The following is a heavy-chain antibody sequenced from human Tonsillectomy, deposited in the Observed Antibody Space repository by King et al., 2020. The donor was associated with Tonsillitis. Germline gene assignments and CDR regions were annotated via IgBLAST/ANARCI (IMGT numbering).Heavy chain of an antibody. Sequence: VQLVESGGGLVQPGGSLRLSCAASGFPFSCYAMTWVRQAPGKGLEWVSGISASGASTFYADSVKGRFTISRDNSKNTLYLQMNSLRAEDTAVYYCAKDLGYRYFDWLLIPWGQGTLVTVSS. D-gene: IGHD3-9*01. V-gene: IGHV3-23*04. J-gene: IGHJ5*02. CDR2: ISASGAST. CDR3: AKDLGYRYFDWLLIP. CDR1: GFPFSCYA.